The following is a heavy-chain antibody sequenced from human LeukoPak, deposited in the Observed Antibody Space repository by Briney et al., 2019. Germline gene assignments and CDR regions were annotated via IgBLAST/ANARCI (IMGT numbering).Heavy chain of an antibody. J-gene: IGHJ4*02. V-gene: IGHV1-3*01. D-gene: IGHD3-10*01. Sequence: ASVKVSCKASGYTFTSYAMHWVRQAPGQRLEWMGWINAGNGNTKYSQKFQGRVTITRDTSASTAYMELSSLRSEDTAVYYCARGAEKGITMVRGVTYYFDYWGQGTLVTVSS. CDR3: ARGAEKGITMVRGVTYYFDY. CDR1: GYTFTSYA. CDR2: INAGNGNT.